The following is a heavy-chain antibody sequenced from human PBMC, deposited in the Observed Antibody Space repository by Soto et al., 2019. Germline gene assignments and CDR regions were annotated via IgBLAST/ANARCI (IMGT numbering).Heavy chain of an antibody. J-gene: IGHJ6*02. V-gene: IGHV3-7*04. D-gene: IGHD3-3*01. Sequence: EEQLVESGGGLVQPGGSRRLSCVASGFNFNKYWMSWVRQAPGKGLEWVANIKKDGSEESYVDSVEGRFTISRDNAKSSPYLEMNLLRGEARASHYCTMDRRLTIFEAHYGTDIWGPATRVSVSS. CDR1: GFNFNKYW. CDR3: TMDRRLTIFEAHYGTDI. CDR2: IKKDGSEE.